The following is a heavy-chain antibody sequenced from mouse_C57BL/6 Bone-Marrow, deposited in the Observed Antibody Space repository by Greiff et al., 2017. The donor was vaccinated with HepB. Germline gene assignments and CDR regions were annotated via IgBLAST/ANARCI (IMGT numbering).Heavy chain of an antibody. Sequence: EVKVVESGGDLVKPGGSLKLSCAASGFTFSSYGMSWVRQTPDKRLEWVATISSGGSYTYYPDSVKGRFTISRDNAKNTLYLQMSSLKSEDTAMYYCERLDYWGQGTTLTVSS. J-gene: IGHJ2*01. CDR2: ISSGGSYT. CDR1: GFTFSSYG. V-gene: IGHV5-6*01. CDR3: ERLDY.